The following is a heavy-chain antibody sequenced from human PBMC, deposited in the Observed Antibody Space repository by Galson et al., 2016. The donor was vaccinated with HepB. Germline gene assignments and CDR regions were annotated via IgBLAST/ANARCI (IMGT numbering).Heavy chain of an antibody. J-gene: IGHJ4*02. V-gene: IGHV3-30*04. CDR2: ISYDGSNK. D-gene: IGHD5-18*01. CDR3: ARDRAMLTGFDY. Sequence: SLRLSCAASGFTFSSYTMHWARQAPGKGLEWVAVISYDGSNKYYADSVKGRFTISRDNSKNTLFLQMNSLRAEDTAVYYCARDRAMLTGFDYGGQGTLVTVSA. CDR1: GFTFSSYT.